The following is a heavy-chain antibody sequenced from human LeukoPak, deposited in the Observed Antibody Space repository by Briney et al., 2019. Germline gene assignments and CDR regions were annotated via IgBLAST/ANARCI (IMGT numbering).Heavy chain of an antibody. CDR1: GYTFTSYG. D-gene: IGHD3-22*01. Sequence: ASVKVSCKASGYTFTSYGISWVRQAPGQGLEWMGWIGAYNGNTNYAQKLQGRVTMTTDTSTSTAHMELRSLRSDDTAVYYCARDLAFPYDSSGYYYDYWGQGTLVTVSS. V-gene: IGHV1-18*01. J-gene: IGHJ4*02. CDR3: ARDLAFPYDSSGYYYDY. CDR2: IGAYNGNT.